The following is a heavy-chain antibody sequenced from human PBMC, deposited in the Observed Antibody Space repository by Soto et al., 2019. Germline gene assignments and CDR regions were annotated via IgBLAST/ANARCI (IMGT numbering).Heavy chain of an antibody. D-gene: IGHD6-25*01. CDR1: GFTFSSYD. J-gene: IGHJ4*02. V-gene: IGHV3-13*01. Sequence: PGGSLRLSCAASGFTFSSYDMHWVRQATGKGLEWVSAIGTAGDTYYPGSVKGRYTISRENAKNSLYLQMNSLRAGDTAVYYCARVSSSGAYDYWGQGTLVTVSS. CDR2: IGTAGDT. CDR3: ARVSSSGAYDY.